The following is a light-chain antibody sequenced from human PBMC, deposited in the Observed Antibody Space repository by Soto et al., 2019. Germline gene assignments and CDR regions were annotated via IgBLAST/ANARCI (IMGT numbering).Light chain of an antibody. J-gene: IGLJ3*02. CDR3: AAWDDSLNGPV. CDR2: SNN. CDR1: SSNIGYNY. Sequence: QTVVTQPPSASGTPGQRVTISCSGSSSNIGYNYASWYQQVPGTAPKLLIYSNNERPSGVPDRFSGSKSGTSASLAISGLQSEDEADYYCAAWDDSLNGPVFGGGTKLTVL. V-gene: IGLV1-44*01.